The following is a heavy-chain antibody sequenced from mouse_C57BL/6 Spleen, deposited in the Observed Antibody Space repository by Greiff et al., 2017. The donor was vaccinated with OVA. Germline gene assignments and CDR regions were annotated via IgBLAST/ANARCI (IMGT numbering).Heavy chain of an antibody. CDR3: ARSFYDYYAMDY. D-gene: IGHD2-10*01. J-gene: IGHJ4*01. Sequence: VQLQQSGAELVKPGASVKLSCKASGYTFTSYWMHWVKQRPGQGLEWIGMIHPNSGSTNYNEKFKSKATLTVDKSSSTAYMQLSSLTSEDSAVYYCARSFYDYYAMDYWGQGTSVTVSS. CDR1: GYTFTSYW. V-gene: IGHV1-64*01. CDR2: IHPNSGST.